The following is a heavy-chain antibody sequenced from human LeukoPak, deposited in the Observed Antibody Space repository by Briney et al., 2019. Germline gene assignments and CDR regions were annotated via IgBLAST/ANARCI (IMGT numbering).Heavy chain of an antibody. Sequence: PGGSLTPFCGRSGLTFWEDSMTLVPQAPGKGAECFSSINDGFTDYINSVKGRFTISIDKAKNTLYLQMDSLRAADTAVYYCVGRVKLAFDYWGPGTRVTVSS. D-gene: IGHD3-10*01. V-gene: IGHV3-23*01. J-gene: IGHJ4*02. CDR3: VGRVKLAFDY. CDR2: INDGFT. CDR1: GLTFWEDS.